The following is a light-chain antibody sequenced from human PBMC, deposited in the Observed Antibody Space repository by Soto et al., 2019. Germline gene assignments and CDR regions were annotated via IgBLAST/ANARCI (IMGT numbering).Light chain of an antibody. V-gene: IGLV2-14*01. CDR2: DIN. J-gene: IGLJ1*01. Sequence: QSVLTQPASVSGSPGQSITISCTGTSSDVGNYIFVSWYRQHPGKAPKLMIYDINNRPSGVSNRFSGSKSGNTASLTISGLQAEDEADYYCVSYTSTFTYVFGAGTKVTVL. CDR1: SSDVGNYIF. CDR3: VSYTSTFTYV.